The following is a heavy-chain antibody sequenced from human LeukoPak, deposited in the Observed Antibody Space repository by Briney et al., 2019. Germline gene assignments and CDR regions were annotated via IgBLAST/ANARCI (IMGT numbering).Heavy chain of an antibody. CDR3: VKDGDDYDPIDY. D-gene: IGHD3-22*01. Sequence: SETLSLTCSVSGGSVSNYYWSWIRQPPGKGLEWIGYVYYTGSTNYNPSLKSRITMSEDTSKNQVSLRLSSVTAADTAVYYCVKDGDDYDPIDYWGQGTLVTVSS. CDR1: GGSVSNYY. V-gene: IGHV4-59*02. J-gene: IGHJ4*02. CDR2: VYYTGST.